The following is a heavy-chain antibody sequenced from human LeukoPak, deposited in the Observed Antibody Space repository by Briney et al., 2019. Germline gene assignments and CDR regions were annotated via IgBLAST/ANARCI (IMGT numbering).Heavy chain of an antibody. CDR2: IKQDGSEK. V-gene: IGHV3-7*01. Sequence: GGSLRLSCAASGFTFSSYWMSWVRQAPGKGLEWVANIKQDGSEKYYVDSVKGRFTISRDNAKNSLYLQMNSLRAEDTAVYYCATMNLGAIDAFDIWGQGTMVTVSS. J-gene: IGHJ3*02. CDR3: ATMNLGAIDAFDI. CDR1: GFTFSSYW. D-gene: IGHD3-16*01.